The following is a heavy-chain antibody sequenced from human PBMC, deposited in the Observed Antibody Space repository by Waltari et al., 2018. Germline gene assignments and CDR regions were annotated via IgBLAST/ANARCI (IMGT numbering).Heavy chain of an antibody. CDR2: IYYSGST. J-gene: IGHJ4*02. V-gene: IGHV4-59*08. CDR1: GGSISSSY. CDR3: ARDARFCSGGSCYPGGFDY. D-gene: IGHD2-15*01. Sequence: QVQLQESGPGLVKPSETLSLTCTVSGGSISSSYWSWIRQPPGQGLEWIGYIYYSGSTNYNPSLKSRVTISVDTSKKQFSLKLSSVTAADTAVYYCARDARFCSGGSCYPGGFDYWGQGILVTVSS.